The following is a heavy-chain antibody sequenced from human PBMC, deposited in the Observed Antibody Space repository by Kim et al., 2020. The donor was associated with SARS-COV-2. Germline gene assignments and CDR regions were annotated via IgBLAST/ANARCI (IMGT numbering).Heavy chain of an antibody. Sequence: GESLKISCKGSGYSFTSYWIGWVRQMPGKGLEWMGIIYPGDSDTRYSPSFQGQVTISADKSIRTAYLQWSSLKASDTAMYYCARQPAYSSSYYYGMDVWGQRTTVTVSS. CDR3: ARQPAYSSSYYYGMDV. V-gene: IGHV5-51*01. CDR1: GYSFTSYW. J-gene: IGHJ6*02. D-gene: IGHD6-6*01. CDR2: IYPGDSDT.